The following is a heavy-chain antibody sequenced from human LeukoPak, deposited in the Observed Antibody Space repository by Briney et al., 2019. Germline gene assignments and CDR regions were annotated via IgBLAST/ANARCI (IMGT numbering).Heavy chain of an antibody. D-gene: IGHD6-19*01. CDR1: GFTFSRYE. CDR3: ARDGASLAVDVGVY. Sequence: PGGSLRLSCAASGFTFSRYEMNGVRQAPGKGLEWVSYISSGGRIKYYADSVKGRFTISRDNAKNSLYLQMNSLRAEHTAVYYCARDGASLAVDVGVYWGQGTLVTVSS. V-gene: IGHV3-48*03. J-gene: IGHJ4*02. CDR2: ISSGGRIK.